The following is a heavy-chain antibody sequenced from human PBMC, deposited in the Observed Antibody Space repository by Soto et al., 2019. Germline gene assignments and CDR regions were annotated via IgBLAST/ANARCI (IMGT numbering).Heavy chain of an antibody. V-gene: IGHV3-23*01. Sequence: PGGSLRLSCAASGFTFSSYAMSWVRQAPGKGLEWVSAISGSGGSTYYADSVKGRFTISRDNSKNTLYLQMNSLRAEDTAVYYCAKTDSSAYSSSWYGDNWFDPWGQGILVTVSS. CDR1: GFTFSSYA. J-gene: IGHJ5*02. CDR3: AKTDSSAYSSSWYGDNWFDP. CDR2: ISGSGGST. D-gene: IGHD6-13*01.